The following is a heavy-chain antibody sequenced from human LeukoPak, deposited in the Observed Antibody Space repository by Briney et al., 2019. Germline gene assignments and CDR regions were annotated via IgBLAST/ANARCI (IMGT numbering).Heavy chain of an antibody. Sequence: GGSLRLSCAASGFTFDDYGMSWVRQAPGKGLEWVSAISGSGGSTYYADSVKGRFTISRDNSKNTLYLQMNSLRAEDTAVYYCARARIAAAGSYWGQGTLVTVSS. V-gene: IGHV3-23*01. J-gene: IGHJ4*02. CDR2: ISGSGGST. CDR3: ARARIAAAGSY. CDR1: GFTFDDYG. D-gene: IGHD6-13*01.